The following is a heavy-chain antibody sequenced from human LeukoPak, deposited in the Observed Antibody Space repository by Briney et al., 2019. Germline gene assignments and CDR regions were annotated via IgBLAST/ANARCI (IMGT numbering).Heavy chain of an antibody. J-gene: IGHJ4*02. Sequence: GGSLRLSCAASGFTFSSYGIHWVRQAPGKGLEWVAFIRYDGSNKYHADSVKGRFTISRDNSKNTVYLQMNSLRAEDTAVYYCARSADGRNYYDSSGSPLTDWGQGTLVTVSS. CDR3: ARSADGRNYYDSSGSPLTD. CDR2: IRYDGSNK. V-gene: IGHV3-30*02. CDR1: GFTFSSYG. D-gene: IGHD3-22*01.